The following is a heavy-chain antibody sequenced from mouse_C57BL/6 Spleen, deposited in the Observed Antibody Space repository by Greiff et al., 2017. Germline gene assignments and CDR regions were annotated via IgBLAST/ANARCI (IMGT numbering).Heavy chain of an antibody. Sequence: VQLQQPGAELVRPGSSVKLSCKASGYTFTSYWMDWVKQRPGQGLEWIGNIYPSDSETHYNQKFKDKATLTVDKSSSTAYMQLSSLTSEDSAVYYCARLGYGNYLDYWGQGTTLTVSS. CDR2: IYPSDSET. J-gene: IGHJ2*01. CDR1: GYTFTSYW. CDR3: ARLGYGNYLDY. V-gene: IGHV1-61*01. D-gene: IGHD2-1*01.